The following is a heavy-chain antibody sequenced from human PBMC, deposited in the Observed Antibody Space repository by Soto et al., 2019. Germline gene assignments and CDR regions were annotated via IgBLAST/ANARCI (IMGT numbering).Heavy chain of an antibody. J-gene: IGHJ4*02. Sequence: GSLRLSCAASGFTFSSYAMHWVRQAPGKGLEYVSAISSNGGSIYYGNSVKGRFTISRDNSKNTLYLQMNSLRADDTAVYYCARGQTWAQFDYWGQGTLVTVSS. CDR2: ISSNGGSI. D-gene: IGHD1-26*01. CDR3: ARGQTWAQFDY. CDR1: GFTFSSYA. V-gene: IGHV3-64*01.